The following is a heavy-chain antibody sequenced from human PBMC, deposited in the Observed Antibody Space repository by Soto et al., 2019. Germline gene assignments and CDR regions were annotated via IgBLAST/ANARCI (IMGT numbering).Heavy chain of an antibody. CDR3: AKDHYEDYYYGMDV. D-gene: IGHD4-17*01. CDR1: GFTFSSYG. Sequence: GGSLRLSCAASGFTFSSYGMHWVRQAPGKGLEWVAVISYDGSNKYYADSVKGRFTISRDNSKNTLYLQMNSLRAEDTAVYYCAKDHYEDYYYGMDVWGQGTTVTVSS. V-gene: IGHV3-30*18. J-gene: IGHJ6*02. CDR2: ISYDGSNK.